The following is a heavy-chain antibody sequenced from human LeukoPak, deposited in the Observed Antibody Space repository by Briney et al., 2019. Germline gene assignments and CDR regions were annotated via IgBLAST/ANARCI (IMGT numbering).Heavy chain of an antibody. CDR2: ISSSGSTK. CDR1: GFTFSDYY. D-gene: IGHD3-10*02. CDR3: AELGITMIGGV. Sequence: GGSLRLSCAASGFTFSDYYMSWIRQAPGKGLEWVSYISSSGSTKYYADSVKGRFTISRDNAKNSLHMQMNSLSAEHTAVYYCAELGITMIGGVWGKGNTVTISS. V-gene: IGHV3-11*04. J-gene: IGHJ6*04.